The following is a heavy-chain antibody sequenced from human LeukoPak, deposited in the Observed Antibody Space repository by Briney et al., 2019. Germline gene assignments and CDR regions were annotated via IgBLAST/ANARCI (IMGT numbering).Heavy chain of an antibody. J-gene: IGHJ5*02. CDR1: GDSISSGDYY. Sequence: SQTLSLTCTVSGDSISSGDYYWSWIRQPPGKGLEWIGYIYYSGSTYYNPSLKSRVTISVDTSKNQFSLKLSSVTAADTAVYYCARAGAYCSSTSCYGPNWFDPWGQGTLVTVSS. V-gene: IGHV4-30-4*08. D-gene: IGHD2-2*01. CDR2: IYYSGST. CDR3: ARAGAYCSSTSCYGPNWFDP.